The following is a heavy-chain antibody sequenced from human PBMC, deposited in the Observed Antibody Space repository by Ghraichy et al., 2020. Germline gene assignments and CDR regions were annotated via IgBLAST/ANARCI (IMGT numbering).Heavy chain of an antibody. CDR2: ILPIVGVA. CDR3: ASEPPSTPSPMPADY. CDR1: GDTFSNYA. J-gene: IGHJ4*02. D-gene: IGHD2-2*01. V-gene: IGHV1-69*04. Sequence: SVKVSCKASGDTFSNYAIHWVRQAPGQGLEWMGRILPIVGVANYAQKFQDRVSISADTSTSTAFMELSGLRSEDTAVYFCASEPPSTPSPMPADYWGQGTLVTVSS.